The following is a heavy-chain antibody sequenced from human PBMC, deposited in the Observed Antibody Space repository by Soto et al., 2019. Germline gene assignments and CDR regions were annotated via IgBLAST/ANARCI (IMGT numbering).Heavy chain of an antibody. Sequence: QVQLVQSGAEVKKPGASVRVSCKASGYTFTSYAISWVRQAPGQGLEWMGWISAYNGNTNYAQKRQRRVTMTTATSTSTAYMGVRSMGSDDTAVYYCASGCSGEFVYYSDYWGQGTLVTVSS. CDR1: GYTFTSYA. J-gene: IGHJ4*02. D-gene: IGHD3-10*01. CDR2: ISAYNGNT. V-gene: IGHV1-18*01. CDR3: ASGCSGEFVYYSDY.